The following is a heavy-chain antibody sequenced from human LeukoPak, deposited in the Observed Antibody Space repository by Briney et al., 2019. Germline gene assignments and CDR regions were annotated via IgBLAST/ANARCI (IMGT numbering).Heavy chain of an antibody. CDR3: ARLKYSSGWYLSYYFDY. D-gene: IGHD6-19*01. Sequence: SETMSLTCTVSGGSISSGGYYWSWIRQHPGKGLEWIGYIYYSGSTYYNPSLKSRVTISVDTSKNQFSLKLSSVTAADTAVYYCARLKYSSGWYLSYYFDYWGQGTLVTVSS. CDR2: IYYSGST. J-gene: IGHJ4*02. CDR1: GGSISSGGYY. V-gene: IGHV4-31*03.